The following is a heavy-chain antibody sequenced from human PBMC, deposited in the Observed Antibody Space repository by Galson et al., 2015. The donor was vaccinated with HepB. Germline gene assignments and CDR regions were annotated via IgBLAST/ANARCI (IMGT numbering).Heavy chain of an antibody. D-gene: IGHD5-18*01. CDR1: GYTLSRYG. CDR2: ISGDNANT. V-gene: IGHV1-18*01. J-gene: IGHJ4*02. Sequence: SVKVSCKASGYTLSRYGISWVRQAPGQGLEWMGWISGDNANTNYAQKLQGRVTMTTDTSTSTAYMELTSLRSDDTAVYYCARGGYSHGKFDYWGQGTLVTVSS. CDR3: ARGGYSHGKFDY.